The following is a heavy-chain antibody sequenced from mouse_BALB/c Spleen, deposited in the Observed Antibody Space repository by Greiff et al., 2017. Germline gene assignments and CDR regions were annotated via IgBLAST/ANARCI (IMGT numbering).Heavy chain of an antibody. D-gene: IGHD2-4*01. V-gene: IGHV14-3*02. CDR2: IDPANGNT. J-gene: IGHJ3*01. CDR1: GFNIKDTY. CDR3: ARIYYDYAWFAY. Sequence: EVQRVESGAELVKPGASVKLSCTASGFNIKDTYMHWVKQRPEQGLEWIGRIDPANGNTKYDPKFQGKATITADTSSNTAYLQLSSLTSEDTAVYYCARIYYDYAWFAYWGQGTLVTVSA.